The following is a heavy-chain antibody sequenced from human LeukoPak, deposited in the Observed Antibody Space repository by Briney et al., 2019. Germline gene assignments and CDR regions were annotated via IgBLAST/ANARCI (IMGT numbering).Heavy chain of an antibody. Sequence: SETLSLTCAVYGGSFSGYYWSWIRQPPGKGLEWIGGINHSGSTNYNPSLKSRVTISVDTSKNQFSLKLSSVTAADTAVYYCARYSSGWYRDAFDIWGQGTMVTVSS. J-gene: IGHJ3*02. V-gene: IGHV4-34*01. CDR2: INHSGST. CDR3: ARYSSGWYRDAFDI. CDR1: GGSFSGYY. D-gene: IGHD6-19*01.